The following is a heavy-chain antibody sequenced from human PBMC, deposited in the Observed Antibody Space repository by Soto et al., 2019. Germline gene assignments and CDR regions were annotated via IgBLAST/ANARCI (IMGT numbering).Heavy chain of an antibody. CDR1: GFTFSSYG. CDR2: IRYDGSNK. Sequence: QVQLVESGGGVVQPGRSLRLSCAASGFTFSSYGMHWVRQAPGKGLEWVAVIRYDGSNKYYADSVKGRVTISRDNSKNQLYRQMNSLRTEGTAVNYRERDPHRHTIAAAGTRGAADGYWGQGTLVTVPS. D-gene: IGHD6-13*01. J-gene: IGHJ4*02. CDR3: ERDPHRHTIAAAGTRGAADGY. V-gene: IGHV3-33*01.